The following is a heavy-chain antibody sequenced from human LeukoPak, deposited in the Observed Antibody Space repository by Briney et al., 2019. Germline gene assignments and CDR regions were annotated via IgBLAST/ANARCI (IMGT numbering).Heavy chain of an antibody. D-gene: IGHD1-7*01. CDR3: ARVKGDWNYWFDP. CDR1: GGSISTYY. V-gene: IGHV4-59*12. J-gene: IGHJ5*02. CDR2: IFYSGRT. Sequence: SETLSLTCTVSGGSISTYYWNWIRQPPGKGLEWIGYIFYSGRTSYNPSLKSRVTISVDTSKNQFSLKLSSVTAADTAVYYCARVKGDWNYWFDPWGQGTLVTVSS.